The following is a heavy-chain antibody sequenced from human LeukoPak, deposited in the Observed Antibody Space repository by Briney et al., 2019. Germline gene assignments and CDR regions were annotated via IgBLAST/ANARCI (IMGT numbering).Heavy chain of an antibody. J-gene: IGHJ5*02. V-gene: IGHV3-7*01. CDR3: ARGVGWFDP. CDR2: VKEDGSEK. Sequence: GGFLRLSCAASGFTFTNHWMSWVRQAPGKGLEWVANVKEDGSEKYYVDSVKGRFTISRDNAKNSLYLQMNSLRAEDTAIYYCARGVGWFDPWGQGTLVTVSS. D-gene: IGHD2-2*01. CDR1: GFTFTNHW.